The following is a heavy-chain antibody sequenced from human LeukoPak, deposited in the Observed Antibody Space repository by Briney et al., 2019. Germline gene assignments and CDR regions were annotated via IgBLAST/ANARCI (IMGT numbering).Heavy chain of an antibody. J-gene: IGHJ4*02. V-gene: IGHV4-59*01. CDR1: GHPINVYY. CDR3: ARESHGSTSEFVY. Sequence: SETLSLPCTVSGHPINVYYSPWMWQPPGEGLVWLGFIYYRGSTNYNPSLKSRVTISLDTSRNLFSLALSPVTGAGTPLYYCARESHGSTSEFVYWGLGTLVTVSS. D-gene: IGHD2-2*01. CDR2: IYYRGST.